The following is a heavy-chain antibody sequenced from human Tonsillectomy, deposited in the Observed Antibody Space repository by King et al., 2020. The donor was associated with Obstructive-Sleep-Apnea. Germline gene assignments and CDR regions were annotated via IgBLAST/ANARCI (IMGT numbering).Heavy chain of an antibody. CDR3: VKDRAGGVPDAFDI. CDR1: GFSFDDYA. V-gene: IGHV3-9*01. Sequence: VQLVESGGGLVQPGRSLRLSCATSGFSFDDYAMHWVRQAPGKGLQWVSSINWNSGHIAYADSVKGRFTISRDNAKNSLSLQMNGLRAEDTALYYCVKDRAGGVPDAFDIWGQGTMVTVSS. CDR2: INWNSGHI. D-gene: IGHD3-16*01. J-gene: IGHJ3*02.